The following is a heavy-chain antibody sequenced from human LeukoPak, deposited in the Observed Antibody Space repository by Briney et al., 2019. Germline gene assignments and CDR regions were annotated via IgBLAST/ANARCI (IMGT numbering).Heavy chain of an antibody. CDR1: GGSFSGYY. D-gene: IGHD1-26*01. CDR3: ARGRGGSYYLSGSSDAFDI. CDR2: INHSGST. V-gene: IGHV4-34*01. Sequence: SETLSLTCAVYGGSFSGYYWSWIRQPPGKGLEWIGEINHSGSTNYNPSLKSRVAISVDTSKNQFSLKLSSVTAADTAVYYCARGRGGSYYLSGSSDAFDIWGQGTMVTVSS. J-gene: IGHJ3*02.